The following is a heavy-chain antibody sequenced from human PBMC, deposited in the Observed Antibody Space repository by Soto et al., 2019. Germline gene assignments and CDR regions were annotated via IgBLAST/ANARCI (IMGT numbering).Heavy chain of an antibody. Sequence: QVQLVQSWAEVAQPGASVKVSCKASQYTFTNFYLHWVRQSPGQRPEWMGWSNNVGGTIYAQKFQARLTMTRDTSLTTAYMELRRLSSDDTAFYYGPTSSDWSPLLAYWGQGTRVTVSA. V-gene: IGHV1-2*02. CDR2: SNNVGGT. D-gene: IGHD6-19*01. CDR1: QYTFTNFY. J-gene: IGHJ4*02. CDR3: PTSSDWSPLLAY.